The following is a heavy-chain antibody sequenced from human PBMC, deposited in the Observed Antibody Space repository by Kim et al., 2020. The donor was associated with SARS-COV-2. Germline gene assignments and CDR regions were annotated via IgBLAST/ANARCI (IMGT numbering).Heavy chain of an antibody. CDR2: ISVYNGNT. V-gene: IGHV1-18*04. CDR3: SSERWMGQWLVLDY. CDR1: GYVFNNSV. Sequence: ASVKVSCKASGYVFNNSVISWVRQAPGQGLEWMGWISVYNGNTNYAQKFQGRVAMTTDTSTSTAYMELRSLRSDDTAVYYCSSERWMGQWLVLDYWGQGTLVTVSA. D-gene: IGHD6-19*01. J-gene: IGHJ4*02.